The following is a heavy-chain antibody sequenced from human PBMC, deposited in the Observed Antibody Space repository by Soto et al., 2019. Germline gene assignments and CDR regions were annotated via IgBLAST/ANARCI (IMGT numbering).Heavy chain of an antibody. Sequence: QLQLQESGSGLVEPSQTLSLTCAVSGASISRGGYSWSWIRQPPGKGLEWIGYIYHSGSTYDNPSLKSRVAISVDRSKNQFSLKLSSVTAADTAVYYCAGGPGVALNYWGQGTLVTVSS. V-gene: IGHV4-30-2*01. CDR3: AGGPGVALNY. CDR2: IYHSGST. CDR1: GASISRGGYS. D-gene: IGHD5-12*01. J-gene: IGHJ4*02.